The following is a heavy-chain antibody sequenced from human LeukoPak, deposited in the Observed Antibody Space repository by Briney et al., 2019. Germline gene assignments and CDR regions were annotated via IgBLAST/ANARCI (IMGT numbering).Heavy chain of an antibody. J-gene: IGHJ6*02. CDR1: GFTFSSYG. Sequence: GGSLRLSCAASGFTFSSYGMHWVRQAPGKGLEWVAVISYDGSNKYYADSVKGRFTISRDNSKNTLYLQMNSLRAEDTGVYYCARGHYGLDVWGQGATVTVSS. CDR2: ISYDGSNK. V-gene: IGHV3-30*03. CDR3: ARGHYGLDV.